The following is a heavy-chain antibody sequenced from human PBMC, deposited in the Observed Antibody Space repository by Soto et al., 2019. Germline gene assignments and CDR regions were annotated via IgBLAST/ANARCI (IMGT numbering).Heavy chain of an antibody. V-gene: IGHV4-61*01. CDR3: ARNRDGYNVYNWFDP. J-gene: IGHJ5*02. CDR2: IYYSGST. Sequence: QVQLQESGPGLVKPSETLSLTCTVSGGSVSSGSYYWSWIRQPPGKGLEWIGYIYYSGSTNYNPSLKSRVTISVDTSKNQFSLKLSSVTAADTAVYYCARNRDGYNVYNWFDPWGQGTLVTVSS. D-gene: IGHD5-12*01. CDR1: GGSVSSGSYY.